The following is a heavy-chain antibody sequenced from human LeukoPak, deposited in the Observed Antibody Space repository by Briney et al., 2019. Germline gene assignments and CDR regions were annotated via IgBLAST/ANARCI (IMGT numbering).Heavy chain of an antibody. J-gene: IGHJ6*03. CDR1: GGSISSSSYY. D-gene: IGHD3-10*01. V-gene: IGHV4-39*07. CDR2: IYYSGST. CDR3: ARDAGVGVRGVISPRYYYYMDV. Sequence: SETLSLTCTVSGGSISSSSYYWGWIRQPPGKGLEWIGSIYYSGSTNYNPSLKSRVTISVDKSKNQFSLKLSSVTAADTAVYYCARDAGVGVRGVISPRYYYYMDVWGKGTTVTVSS.